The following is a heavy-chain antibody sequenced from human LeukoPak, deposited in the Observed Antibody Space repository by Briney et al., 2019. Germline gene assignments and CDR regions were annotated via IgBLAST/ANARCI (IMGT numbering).Heavy chain of an antibody. CDR2: ISSSSSYI. CDR3: ARDHNTEYYDFWSGYYTIDWFDP. V-gene: IGHV3-21*01. Sequence: GGFLRLSCAASGFTFSSYSMNWVRQAPGKGLEWVSSISSSSSYIYYADSVKGRFTISRDNAKNSLYLQMNSLRAEDTAVYYCARDHNTEYYDFWSGYYTIDWFDPWGQGTLVTVSS. CDR1: GFTFSSYS. D-gene: IGHD3-3*01. J-gene: IGHJ5*02.